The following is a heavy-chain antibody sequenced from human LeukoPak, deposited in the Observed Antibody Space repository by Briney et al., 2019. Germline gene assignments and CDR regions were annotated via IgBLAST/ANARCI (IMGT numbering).Heavy chain of an antibody. CDR1: GGSINSYY. J-gene: IGHJ4*02. D-gene: IGHD2-21*02. Sequence: SSETLSLTCTVSGGSINSYYWSWIRQPPGKGLEWIGYIYYSGSTNYNPSLKSRVTISVDTSKNQFSLKLSSVTAADTAVYYCASTVVMTAQIDYWGQGTLVTVSS. CDR3: ASTVVMTAQIDY. CDR2: IYYSGST. V-gene: IGHV4-59*08.